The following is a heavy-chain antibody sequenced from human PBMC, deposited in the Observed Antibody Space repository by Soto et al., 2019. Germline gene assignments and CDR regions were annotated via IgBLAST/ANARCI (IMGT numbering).Heavy chain of an antibody. V-gene: IGHV1-69*19. CDR3: GLASKWELLGYFYGMYV. CDR1: GGTFNTFA. CDR2: VIPLFNTP. J-gene: IGHJ6*02. D-gene: IGHD1-26*01. Sequence: QVQLVQSGAEVKKPGSSAKVSCKASGGTFNTFAFTWVRQAPGQGFEWMGGVIPLFNTPDYAQKFQGRVTITADESTSTVYLELSGLSSADTAVYFCGLASKWELLGYFYGMYVWGQGTTV.